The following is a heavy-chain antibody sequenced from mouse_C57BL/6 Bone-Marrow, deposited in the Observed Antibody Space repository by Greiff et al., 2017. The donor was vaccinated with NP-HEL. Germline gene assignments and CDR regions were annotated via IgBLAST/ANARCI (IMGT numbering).Heavy chain of an antibody. V-gene: IGHV5-6*01. J-gene: IGHJ1*03. D-gene: IGHD1-1*01. CDR2: ISSGGSYN. CDR1: GFTFSSYG. CDR3: ARHKFHIATVVSWYCDV. Sequence: EVHLVESGGDLVKPGGSLKLSCAASGFTFSSYGMSWVRQTPDKRLEWVATISSGGSYNYYPASVKGRFTISSANAKNTLYLQMSSLKSEDTAMYYCARHKFHIATVVSWYCDVWGTGTTVTVSS.